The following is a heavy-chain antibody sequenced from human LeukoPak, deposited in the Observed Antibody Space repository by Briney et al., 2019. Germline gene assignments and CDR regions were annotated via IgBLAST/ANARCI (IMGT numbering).Heavy chain of an antibody. Sequence: PGGSLGLSCAAPGFTLNGYWMHWVRQAPGKGLVWVSRINSDGSTTSYADSVKGRFTISRDNSKNTLYLQMNSLRAEDTAVYYCARDSRLLLWFSSIYWGQGTLVTVSS. J-gene: IGHJ4*02. V-gene: IGHV3-74*01. CDR2: INSDGSTT. D-gene: IGHD3-10*01. CDR3: ARDSRLLLWFSSIY. CDR1: GFTLNGYW.